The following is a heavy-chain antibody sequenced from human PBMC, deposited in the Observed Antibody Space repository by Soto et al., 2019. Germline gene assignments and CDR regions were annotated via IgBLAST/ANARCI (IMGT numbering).Heavy chain of an antibody. Sequence: QVQLVQSGAEVKKPGSSVKVSCKASGGTFSSYAISWVRQAPGQGLEWMGGIIPIFGTANYAQKFQGRVTITADESTSTAYMELSSLRSEDTAVYYCARDRSIVVVTNDAFDLWGQGTMVTVSS. J-gene: IGHJ3*01. CDR2: IIPIFGTA. D-gene: IGHD2-21*02. CDR3: ARDRSIVVVTNDAFDL. V-gene: IGHV1-69*01. CDR1: GGTFSSYA.